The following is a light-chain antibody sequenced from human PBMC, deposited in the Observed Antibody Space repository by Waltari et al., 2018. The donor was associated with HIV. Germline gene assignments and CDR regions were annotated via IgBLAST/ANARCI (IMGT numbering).Light chain of an antibody. Sequence: QSALTQPASVSGSPGQSITISCTGTSSDVGGYHYVSWYQQHPGKAPKLMIYEVSNRPPGGAYRVSGAKSCNTASLTSAGRQAEDEADYYCSSYTSSSTPVVFGGGTKLTVL. CDR3: SSYTSSSTPVV. J-gene: IGLJ2*01. CDR2: EVS. CDR1: SSDVGGYHY. V-gene: IGLV2-14*01.